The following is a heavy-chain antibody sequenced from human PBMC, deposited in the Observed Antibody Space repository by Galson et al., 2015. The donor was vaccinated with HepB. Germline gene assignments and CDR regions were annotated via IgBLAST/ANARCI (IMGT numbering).Heavy chain of an antibody. CDR1: GGSFSGYY. D-gene: IGHD4-23*01. CDR2: INHSGST. CDR3: ARLRWYPAQNFDY. Sequence: TLSLTCAVYGGSFSGYYWSWIRQPPGKGLEWIGEINHSGSTNYNPSLKSRVTISVDTSKNQFSLKLSSVTAADTAVYYCARLRWYPAQNFDYWGQGTLVTVSS. J-gene: IGHJ4*02. V-gene: IGHV4-34*01.